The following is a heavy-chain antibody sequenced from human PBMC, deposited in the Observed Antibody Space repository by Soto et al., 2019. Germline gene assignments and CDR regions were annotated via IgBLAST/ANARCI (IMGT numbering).Heavy chain of an antibody. V-gene: IGHV4-61*01. J-gene: IGHJ4*02. CDR1: GGSVSSVSYY. CDR3: ARVLWYYASGSSNADHYFDY. D-gene: IGHD3-10*01. CDR2: IYNSGST. Sequence: PSETLSLTCTASGGSVSSVSYYWSWIRQPPGKRLEWIGYIYNSGSTKYNPSLKSRVTMSIDTSKNQFSLRLSSVTAADTAVYYCARVLWYYASGSSNADHYFDYWGQGTLVTVSS.